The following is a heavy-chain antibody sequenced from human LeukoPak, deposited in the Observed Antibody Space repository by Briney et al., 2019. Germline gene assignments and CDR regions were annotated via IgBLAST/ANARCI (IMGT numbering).Heavy chain of an antibody. Sequence: PGGSLRLSCAASGFTFSSYGMHWVRQAPGKGLKWVAFIRYDGSNKYYADSVKGRFTISRDNSKNTLYLQMNSLRAEDTAVYYCARDYDFWSGFVGYWGQETLVTVSS. D-gene: IGHD3-3*01. CDR1: GFTFSSYG. V-gene: IGHV3-30*02. CDR2: IRYDGSNK. J-gene: IGHJ4*02. CDR3: ARDYDFWSGFVGY.